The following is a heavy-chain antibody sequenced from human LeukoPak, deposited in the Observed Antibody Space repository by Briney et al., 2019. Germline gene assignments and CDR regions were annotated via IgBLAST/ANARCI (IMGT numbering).Heavy chain of an antibody. J-gene: IGHJ5*02. CDR2: IYRGGPT. CDR1: GLTVSSNY. D-gene: IGHD4-17*01. CDR3: ARDSYVDSEAVRWFDP. Sequence: PGGPLRLSCAASGLTVSSNYVSWVRQAPGKGLEWVSVIYRGGPTYYADSVKGRFTISRDNSKNTLYLQMNSLRAEDTAVYYCARDSYVDSEAVRWFDPWGQGTLVTVSS. V-gene: IGHV3-66*01.